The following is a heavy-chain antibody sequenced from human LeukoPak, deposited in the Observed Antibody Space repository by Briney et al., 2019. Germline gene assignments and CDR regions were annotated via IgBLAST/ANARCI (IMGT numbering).Heavy chain of an antibody. D-gene: IGHD3-10*01. CDR2: IYHSGST. CDR1: GGSISSGGYS. J-gene: IGHJ4*02. CDR3: ARGVLLWFGELESFDY. V-gene: IGHV4-30-2*01. Sequence: SQTLSLTCAVSGGSISSGGYSWSWIRQPPGKGLEWIGYIYHSGSTYYNPSLKSRVTISVDRSKNQFSPKLSSVTAADTAVYYCARGVLLWFGELESFDYWGQGTLVTVSS.